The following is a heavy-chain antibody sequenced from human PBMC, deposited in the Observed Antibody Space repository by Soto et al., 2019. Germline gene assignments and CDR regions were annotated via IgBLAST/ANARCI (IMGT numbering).Heavy chain of an antibody. CDR3: ARDTDWDLDN. Sequence: QVQVVQSGSEVKKPGASVKVSCKTSGYMFTINGISWVRQVPGQGLEWMGWISTNSGNTKFAQNFQDRVTLTTDTSTSTAYMELRSLRSDDTAIYYCARDTDWDLDNWGQGTLVTVSS. CDR1: GYMFTING. V-gene: IGHV1-18*01. CDR2: ISTNSGNT. D-gene: IGHD3-9*01. J-gene: IGHJ4*02.